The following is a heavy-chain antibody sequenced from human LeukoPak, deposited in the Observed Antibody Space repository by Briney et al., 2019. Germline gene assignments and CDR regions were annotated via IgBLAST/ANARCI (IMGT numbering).Heavy chain of an antibody. CDR1: SGSFSAYY. D-gene: IGHD2-15*01. CDR2: INHSGSN. CDR3: ARGNNGYCSGGRCYPFGY. V-gene: IGHV4-34*01. Sequence: SETLSLTCAVYSGSFSAYYWSWIRQPPGKGLEWVGEINHSGSNNYNPSLKSRVTMSVDTSKKQFSLKLSSVTAADTAVYYCARGNNGYCSGGRCYPFGYWGQGTLVTVSS. J-gene: IGHJ4*02.